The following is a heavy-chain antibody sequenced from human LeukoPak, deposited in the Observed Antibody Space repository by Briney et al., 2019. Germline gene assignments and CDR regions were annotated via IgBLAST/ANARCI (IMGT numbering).Heavy chain of an antibody. CDR1: GFTFSDAW. CDR2: IKRKIDGGGTA. Sequence: PGGSLRLSCAASGFTFSDAWMSWVRQAPGKGLEWVGRIKRKIDGGGTADYAAPVKGRFTISRDDSKNTLFLQMNSLETEDTGVYYCTDNLHNFASDWGRGTLAAVSS. J-gene: IGHJ4*02. CDR3: TDNLHNFASD. D-gene: IGHD3-10*01. V-gene: IGHV3-15*01.